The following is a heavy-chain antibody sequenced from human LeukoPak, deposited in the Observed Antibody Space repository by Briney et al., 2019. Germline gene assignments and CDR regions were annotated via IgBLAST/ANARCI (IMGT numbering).Heavy chain of an antibody. J-gene: IGHJ4*02. CDR1: GDSISNYY. CDR2: IYYSGST. CDR3: AREERGYSGYDY. V-gene: IGHV4-39*07. D-gene: IGHD5-12*01. Sequence: PSETLSLTCTVSGDSISNYYWSWIRQPPGKGLEWIGSIYYSGSTYYNPSLKSRVTISVDTSKNQFSLKLSSVTAADTAVYYCAREERGYSGYDYWGQGTLVTVSS.